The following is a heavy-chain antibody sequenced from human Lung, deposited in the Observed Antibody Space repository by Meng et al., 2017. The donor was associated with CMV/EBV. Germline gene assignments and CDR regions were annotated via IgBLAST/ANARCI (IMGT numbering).Heavy chain of an antibody. J-gene: IGHJ6*02. V-gene: IGHV4-34*01. Sequence: SXTLSLXCAVYGGSFSGYYCTWIRQSPGKGLEWIGDINHRGSTNYNPSLKSRVTISVDTSKKQCSLKLSSVTAADTAVYFCARGLADSNPFFYYYYGMDVXGQGXTVTVSS. CDR1: GGSFSGYY. CDR2: INHRGST. D-gene: IGHD4-11*01. CDR3: ARGLADSNPFFYYYYGMDV.